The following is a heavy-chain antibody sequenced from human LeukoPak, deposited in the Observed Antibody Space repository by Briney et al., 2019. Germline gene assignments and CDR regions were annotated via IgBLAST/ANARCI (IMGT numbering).Heavy chain of an antibody. CDR3: ARGGSTQTRYYYYGMDV. V-gene: IGHV4-31*03. J-gene: IGHJ6*02. CDR2: IYYSGST. D-gene: IGHD1-26*01. CDR1: GGSISSGGYY. Sequence: PSQTLSLTCTVSGGSISSGGYYWSWIRQHPGKGLEWIGYIYYSGSTYYNPSLKSRVTISVDTSKNQFSLKLSSVTAADTAVYYCARGGSTQTRYYYYGMDVWGQGTTVTVSS.